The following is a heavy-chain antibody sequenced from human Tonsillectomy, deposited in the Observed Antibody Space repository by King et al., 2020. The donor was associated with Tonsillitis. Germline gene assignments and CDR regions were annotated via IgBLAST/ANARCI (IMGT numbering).Heavy chain of an antibody. CDR1: GFTFSNYG. J-gene: IGHJ2*01. D-gene: IGHD3-16*02. CDR3: AKDGIALSDWYFAL. CDR2: IAYDASYE. Sequence: VQLVESGGGVVQPGRSLRLSCAASGFTFSNYGMHWVRQAPGKGLEWVALIAYDASYENYADSVKGRFAISRDNSKNTLYLEMNSLRVEDTSVYYCAKDGIALSDWYFALWGRGTLVTVSS. V-gene: IGHV3-30*18.